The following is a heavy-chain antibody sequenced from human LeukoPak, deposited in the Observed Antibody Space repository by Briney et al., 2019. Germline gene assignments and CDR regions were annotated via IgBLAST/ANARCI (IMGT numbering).Heavy chain of an antibody. Sequence: ASVKVSCKASGYTFSKYGVTWVRQVPGQRLEWMGWISTYNGNTNYAQRFKGRVTMTTDTSTTTGYMELRSLSAEDTAVYYCAKSPVPYQLLMYSVYYFDYWGQGTLVTVSS. V-gene: IGHV1-18*01. CDR2: ISTYNGNT. J-gene: IGHJ4*02. D-gene: IGHD2-2*01. CDR1: GYTFSKYG. CDR3: AKSPVPYQLLMYSVYYFDY.